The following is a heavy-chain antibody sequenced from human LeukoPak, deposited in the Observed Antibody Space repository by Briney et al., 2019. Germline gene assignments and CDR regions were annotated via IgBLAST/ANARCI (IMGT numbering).Heavy chain of an antibody. CDR1: GFTFSSSA. V-gene: IGHV3-23*01. CDR2: ISNNGGYT. CDR3: AKDLTMIVVVITPDY. J-gene: IGHJ4*02. Sequence: GGSLRLSCAASGFTFSSSAMSWVRQAPGKGLEWVSAISNNGGYTYYADSVQGRFTISRDNSKNTLYLQMNSLRAEDTAVYYCAKDLTMIVVVITPDYWGQGTLVTVSS. D-gene: IGHD3-22*01.